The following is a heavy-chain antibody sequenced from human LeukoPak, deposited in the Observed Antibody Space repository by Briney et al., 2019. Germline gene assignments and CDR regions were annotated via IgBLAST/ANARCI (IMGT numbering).Heavy chain of an antibody. Sequence: AGGSLRLSCAASGFTFSSYWMSWVRQAPGKGLEWVANIKQDGSEKYYVDSVKGRFTISRDNSKNTLYLQMNSLRAEDTAVYYCARENGLGPAAGTYYYYYMDVWGKGTTVTVSS. CDR3: ARENGLGPAAGTYYYYYMDV. V-gene: IGHV3-7*01. D-gene: IGHD6-13*01. CDR1: GFTFSSYW. CDR2: IKQDGSEK. J-gene: IGHJ6*03.